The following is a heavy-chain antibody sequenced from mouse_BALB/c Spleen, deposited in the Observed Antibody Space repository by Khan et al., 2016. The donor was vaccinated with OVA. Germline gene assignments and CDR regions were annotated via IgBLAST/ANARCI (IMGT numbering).Heavy chain of an antibody. Sequence: EVQLQESGPGLVKPSQSLSLTCTVTGYSITSDYAWSWIRQFPGNKLEWMGYISYSGNTNYNPSLKSRISITRDTSENQFFLQLNSVTTEDTATYYCARVYGGDFDYWGQGTTLTVSS. D-gene: IGHD1-1*01. V-gene: IGHV3-2*02. CDR1: GYSITSDYA. J-gene: IGHJ2*01. CDR3: ARVYGGDFDY. CDR2: ISYSGNT.